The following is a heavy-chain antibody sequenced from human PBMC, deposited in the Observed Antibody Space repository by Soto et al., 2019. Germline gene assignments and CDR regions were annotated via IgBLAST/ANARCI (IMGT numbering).Heavy chain of an antibody. CDR1: GGSISSGGYY. V-gene: IGHV4-31*03. D-gene: IGHD2-2*02. J-gene: IGHJ4*02. CDR2: IYYSGST. Sequence: QVQLQESGPGLVKPSQTLSLTCTVSGGSISSGGYYWSWIRQHPGKGLEWIGYIYYSGSTYYNPSLKSRVTKXXDXPXXQFPLKMSSVTAAATAVYYCAGYCSSTSCYTGTDYWGQGNLVTVSS. CDR3: AGYCSSTSCYTGTDY.